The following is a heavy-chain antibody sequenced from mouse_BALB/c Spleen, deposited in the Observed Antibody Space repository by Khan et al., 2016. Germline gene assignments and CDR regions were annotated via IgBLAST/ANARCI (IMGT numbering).Heavy chain of an antibody. CDR3: ARRGPIYYYGSTYGY. CDR2: IDPANGNT. Sequence: VQLQQSGAELVKPGASVKLSCTASGFNIKDTFMHWVKQRPEQGLEWIGRIDPANGNTRYDAKVQGKATITADTSSNTAYLQPSSLTSEDTAVYSCARRGPIYYYGSTYGYWGQGTTLTVSS. CDR1: GFNIKDTF. D-gene: IGHD1-1*01. J-gene: IGHJ2*01. V-gene: IGHV14-3*02.